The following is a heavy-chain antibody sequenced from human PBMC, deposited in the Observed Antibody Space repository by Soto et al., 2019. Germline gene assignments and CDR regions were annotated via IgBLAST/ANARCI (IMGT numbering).Heavy chain of an antibody. CDR2: IIPIFGTA. CDR1: GGTFSSYA. J-gene: IGHJ6*02. V-gene: IGHV1-69*13. CDR3: ARELRFYYYGMDV. Sequence: GASVKVSCKASGGTFSSYAISWVRQAPGQGLEWMGGIIPIFGTANYAQKFQGRVTITADESTSTAYMELSSLRSEDTAVYYCARELRFYYYGMDVWGQGTTVTVSS. D-gene: IGHD3-3*01.